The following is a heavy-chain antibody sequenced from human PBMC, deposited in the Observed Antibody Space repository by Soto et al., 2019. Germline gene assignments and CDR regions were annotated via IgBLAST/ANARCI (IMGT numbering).Heavy chain of an antibody. CDR1: TFSSYG. D-gene: IGHD6-13*01. J-gene: IGHJ4*02. V-gene: IGHV3-30*18. Sequence: TFSSYGMHWVRQAPGKGLEWVAVISYDGSNKYYADSVKGRFTISRDNSKNTLYLQMNSLRAEDTAVYYCAKDPPASGSSWHPLDYWGQGTLVTVSS. CDR2: ISYDGSNK. CDR3: AKDPPASGSSWHPLDY.